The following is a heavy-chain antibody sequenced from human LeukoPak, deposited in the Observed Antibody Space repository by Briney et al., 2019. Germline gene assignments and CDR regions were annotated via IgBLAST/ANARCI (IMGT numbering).Heavy chain of an antibody. CDR1: GYTFTSYD. V-gene: IGHV1-8*01. Sequence: HRASVKVSCKTSGYTFTSYDINWLRQATGQGLEWMGWMNHNSGNTGYAQKFQVRVTMTTNTSISTAYMELSSLRSEDTAVYYCARSLGTFGYWGQGTLVTVSS. CDR3: ARSLGTFGY. D-gene: IGHD7-27*01. J-gene: IGHJ4*02. CDR2: MNHNSGNT.